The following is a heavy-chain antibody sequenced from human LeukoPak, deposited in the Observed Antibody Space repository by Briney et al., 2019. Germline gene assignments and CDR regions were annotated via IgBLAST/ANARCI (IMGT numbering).Heavy chain of an antibody. Sequence: SQTLSLTCGVSGGSISSGGFSWSWIRQPPGKGLEWIGYINHSGSTNYNPSLKSRVTISVDTSKNQFSLKLSSVTAADTAVYYCARAGYYDFWSGYPTTSYGMDVWGQGTTVTVSS. CDR3: ARAGYYDFWSGYPTTSYGMDV. CDR2: INHSGST. CDR1: GGSISSGGFS. J-gene: IGHJ6*02. V-gene: IGHV4-30-2*01. D-gene: IGHD3-3*01.